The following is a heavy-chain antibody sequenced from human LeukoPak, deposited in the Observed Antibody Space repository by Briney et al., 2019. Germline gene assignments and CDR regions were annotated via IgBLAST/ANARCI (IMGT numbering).Heavy chain of an antibody. J-gene: IGHJ4*02. V-gene: IGHV3-33*03. D-gene: IGHD4-11*01. CDR2: IWSDGTNK. CDR3: AKDAQRGFDYSNSLEY. Sequence: GGSLRLSCAASGFTFSHFAFHWVRQAPGKGLEWVAFIWSDGTNKYYGNSVKGRFTIHRDDSQNRVYLQMNNLRVDDTAIYFCAKDAQRGFDYSNSLEYWGQGSPVTVSS. CDR1: GFTFSHFA.